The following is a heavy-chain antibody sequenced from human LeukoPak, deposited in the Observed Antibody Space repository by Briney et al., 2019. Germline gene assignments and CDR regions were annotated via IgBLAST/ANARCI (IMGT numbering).Heavy chain of an antibody. V-gene: IGHV4-34*01. CDR3: ARAKVWSGYHIDY. CDR2: INHSGST. CDR1: GGSFSGYY. J-gene: IGHJ4*02. D-gene: IGHD3-3*01. Sequence: SETLSLTCAVYGGSFSGYYWSWIRQPPGKGLEWIGEINHSGSTNYNPSLKSRVTISVDTSKNQSSLKLSSVTAADTAVYYCARAKVWSGYHIDYWGQGTLVTVSS.